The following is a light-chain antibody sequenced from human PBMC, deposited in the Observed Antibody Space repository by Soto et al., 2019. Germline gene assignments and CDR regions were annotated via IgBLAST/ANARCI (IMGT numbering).Light chain of an antibody. V-gene: IGKV3-15*01. CDR3: QHYNNWPPWT. Sequence: EIVMTQSPVTLSVSPGERATLSCRATQSVSSNLAWYQQKPGQARRLLIYGASTRATGVPARFSGSGSGTEFTLTISSLQSEDFAVYYCQHYNNWPPWTFGQGTKVEIK. CDR2: GAS. J-gene: IGKJ1*01. CDR1: QSVSSN.